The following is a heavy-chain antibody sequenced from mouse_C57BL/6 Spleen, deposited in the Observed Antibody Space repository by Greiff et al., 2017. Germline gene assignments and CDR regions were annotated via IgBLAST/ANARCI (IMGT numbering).Heavy chain of an antibody. V-gene: IGHV1-81*01. CDR1: GYTFTSSG. Sequence: QVQLQQSGAELARPGASVKLSCKASGYTFTSSGISWVKQRTGQGLEWIGEIYPRSGNTYYNEKFKGKATLTADKSSSTAYMELRSLTSEDSAVYFCASYYGSSFFDYWGQGTTLTVSS. CDR2: IYPRSGNT. J-gene: IGHJ2*01. D-gene: IGHD1-1*01. CDR3: ASYYGSSFFDY.